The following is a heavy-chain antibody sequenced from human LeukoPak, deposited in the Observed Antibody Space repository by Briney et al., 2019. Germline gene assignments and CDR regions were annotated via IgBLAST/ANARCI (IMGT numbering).Heavy chain of an antibody. CDR1: GGSISSGGYS. D-gene: IGHD3-22*01. Sequence: SQTLSLTCAVSGGSISSGGYSWGWIRQPPGKGLEWIGYIYHSGSTYYNPSLKSRVTISVDRSKNQFSLKLSSVTAADTAVYYCARNYYDSSGYIYYFDYWDQGTLVTVSS. J-gene: IGHJ4*02. CDR2: IYHSGST. V-gene: IGHV4-30-2*01. CDR3: ARNYYDSSGYIYYFDY.